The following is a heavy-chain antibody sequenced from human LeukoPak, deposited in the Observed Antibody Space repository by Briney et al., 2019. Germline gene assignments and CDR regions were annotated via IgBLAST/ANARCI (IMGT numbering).Heavy chain of an antibody. CDR2: ISGSGGST. V-gene: IGHV3-23*01. CDR1: GFTFNSYA. J-gene: IGHJ5*02. D-gene: IGHD3-10*01. Sequence: GGSLRLSCAASGFTFNSYAVSWVRQARGKGLEWVSAISGSGGSTYNADSVKGRFTISRDNSKNTLYLQMNSLRAEDTAVYYCAKDGELLWFGESENWFDPWGQGTLVTVSS. CDR3: AKDGELLWFGESENWFDP.